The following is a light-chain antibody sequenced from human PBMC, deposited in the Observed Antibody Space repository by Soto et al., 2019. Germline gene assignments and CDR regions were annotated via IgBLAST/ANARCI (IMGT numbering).Light chain of an antibody. V-gene: IGKV1-39*01. Sequence: IQMTQSPSSLSASVGDTVTITCRASQTISFYLNWYQQKPGRTRNLLIYATSSLQSGVPSRFDGSGSGTEFTLTISSLQPDDFATYYCQQSFSTPHTFGQGTKLELK. CDR1: QTISFY. J-gene: IGKJ2*01. CDR3: QQSFSTPHT. CDR2: ATS.